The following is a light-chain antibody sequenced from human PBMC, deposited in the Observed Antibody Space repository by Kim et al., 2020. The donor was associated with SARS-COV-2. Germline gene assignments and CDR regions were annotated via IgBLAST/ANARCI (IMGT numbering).Light chain of an antibody. V-gene: IGKV4-1*01. CDR1: QSVLYSSNSKNY. J-gene: IGKJ2*01. Sequence: DIVMTQSPDSLSVSLGERATINCKSSQSVLYSSNSKNYLAWYQQKPGQPPKLLIYWASTRESGVPDRFSGSGSGTDFTLTISSLQAEDVAVYYCQQYYSTLYTFGQGTKLEI. CDR2: WAS. CDR3: QQYYSTLYT.